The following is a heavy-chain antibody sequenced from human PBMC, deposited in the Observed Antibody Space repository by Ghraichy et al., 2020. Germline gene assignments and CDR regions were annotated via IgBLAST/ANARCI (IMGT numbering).Heavy chain of an antibody. V-gene: IGHV3-9*01. CDR1: GFTFDDYA. J-gene: IGHJ1*01. D-gene: IGHD1-26*01. CDR2: ISWNSDKI. Sequence: GGSLRLSCVASGFTFDDYAMHWVRHAPGKGLEWVSGISWNSDKIAYADSVKGRFAVSRDNAKNSLYLEMNSLRAEDTALYYCAKDKASGTHFYFHKWGQGTLVTVSS. CDR3: AKDKASGTHFYFHK.